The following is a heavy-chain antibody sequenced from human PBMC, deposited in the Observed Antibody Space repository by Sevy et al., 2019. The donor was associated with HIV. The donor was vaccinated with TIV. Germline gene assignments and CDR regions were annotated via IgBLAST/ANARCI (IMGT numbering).Heavy chain of an antibody. V-gene: IGHV5-51*01. CDR3: ARGSASYDF. J-gene: IGHJ4*02. Sequence: GESLISCKVSGYNFTRYWIGWVRQMPGKGLEWLGIFHPGDSESRYSPSFQGQVTISADKSITTAYLQWSSLKASDTAMYYCARGSASYDFWGQRTLVTVSS. CDR1: GYNFTRYW. CDR2: FHPGDSES. D-gene: IGHD3-10*01.